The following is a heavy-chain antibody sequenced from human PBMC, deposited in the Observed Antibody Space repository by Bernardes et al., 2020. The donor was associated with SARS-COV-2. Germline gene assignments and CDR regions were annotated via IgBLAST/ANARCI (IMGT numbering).Heavy chain of an antibody. CDR3: ARLRAYDFWSGYLRTYYFDY. V-gene: IGHV4-59*08. CDR1: GGSISSYY. D-gene: IGHD3-3*01. Sequence: SETLSLTCTVSGGSISSYYWSWIRQPPGKGLEWIGYIYYSGSTNYNPSLKSRVTISVDTSKNQFSLKLSSVTAADTAVYYCARLRAYDFWSGYLRTYYFDYWGQGTLVTVSS. CDR2: IYYSGST. J-gene: IGHJ4*02.